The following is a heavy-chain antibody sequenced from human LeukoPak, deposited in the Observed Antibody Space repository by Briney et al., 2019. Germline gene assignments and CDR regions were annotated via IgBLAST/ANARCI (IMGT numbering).Heavy chain of an antibody. CDR1: GLNFRSFW. CDR3: ARGFYFSMTELYYLDL. Sequence: AGSLSLSCAVSGLNFRSFWMSWVRQAPGKGLEWVANIKQDGSEKLYVDSVKGRFTISRDNAKNSLYLQMNSLRAEDSAVYFCARGFYFSMTELYYLDLWGRGSLVTVSS. CDR2: IKQDGSEK. J-gene: IGHJ2*01. D-gene: IGHD2-8*01. V-gene: IGHV3-7*04.